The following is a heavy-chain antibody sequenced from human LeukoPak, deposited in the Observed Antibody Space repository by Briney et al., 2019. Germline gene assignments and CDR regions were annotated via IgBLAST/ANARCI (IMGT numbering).Heavy chain of an antibody. J-gene: IGHJ6*02. CDR3: ARPSWSEGGMDV. CDR2: IYYSGST. V-gene: IGHV4-59*08. CDR1: GGSISSYY. Sequence: SETLSLTCTVSGGSISSYYWSWIRQPPGKGLEWIGYIYYSGSTNYNPSLKSRVTISVDTSKNQFSLKLSSVTAADTAAYYCARPSWSEGGMDVWGQGTTVTVSS.